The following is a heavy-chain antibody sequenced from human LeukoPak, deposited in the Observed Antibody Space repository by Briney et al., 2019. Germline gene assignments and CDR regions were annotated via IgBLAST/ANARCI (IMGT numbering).Heavy chain of an antibody. J-gene: IGHJ5*01. CDR1: GGSISSSSYY. D-gene: IGHD2-15*01. CDR3: ARDPGHCSGGSCNPRWFAS. V-gene: IGHV4-39*07. CDR2: IYYSGST. Sequence: PSETLSLTCTVSGGSISSSSYYWGWIRQPPGKGLEWIGSIYYSGSTYYNPSLKSRVTISIDTSKNQFSLNLTSVTAADTAVYYCARDPGHCSGGSCNPRWFASWGPGTLVTVSS.